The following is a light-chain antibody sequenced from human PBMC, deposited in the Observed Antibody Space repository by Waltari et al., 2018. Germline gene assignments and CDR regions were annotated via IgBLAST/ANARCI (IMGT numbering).Light chain of an antibody. CDR1: QSISSW. CDR3: QHYSSYPYR. V-gene: IGKV1-5*03. CDR2: KAS. J-gene: IGKJ2*03. Sequence: DIQMTQSPSTLSASVGDRVTITCRASQSISSWLAWFQQKPRKAPTVLIYKASSLEGGVPSRFSGSGSGTEFTLTISSLQPDDFATYYCQHYSSYPYRFGQGTKLEIK.